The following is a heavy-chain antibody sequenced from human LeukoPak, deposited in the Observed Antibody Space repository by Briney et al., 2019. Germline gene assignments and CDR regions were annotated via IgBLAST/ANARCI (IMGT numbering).Heavy chain of an antibody. Sequence: SETLSLTCAVYGGSFSGYYWSWIRQPPGKGLEWIGEINHSGSTNYNPSLKSRVTISVDTSKNHFSLKLSSVTVADTAVYYCARAISGSFRTSYYFDYWGQGTLVTVSS. CDR3: ARAISGSFRTSYYFDY. D-gene: IGHD6-13*01. CDR2: INHSGST. V-gene: IGHV4-34*01. CDR1: GGSFSGYY. J-gene: IGHJ4*02.